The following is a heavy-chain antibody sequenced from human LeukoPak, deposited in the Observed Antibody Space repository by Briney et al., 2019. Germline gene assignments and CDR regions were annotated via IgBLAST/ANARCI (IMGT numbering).Heavy chain of an antibody. CDR1: GYTFTGYY. CDR2: INPNSGGT. D-gene: IGHD3-16*02. CDR3: ARLRLGELSLLDY. V-gene: IGHV1-2*02. Sequence: GASVKVSCKASGYTFTGYYMHWVRQAPGQGLEWMGWINPNSGGTNYAQKFQGRVTMTRDTSISTAYMELSRLRSDDTAVYYCARLRLGELSLLDYWGQGTLVTVSS. J-gene: IGHJ4*02.